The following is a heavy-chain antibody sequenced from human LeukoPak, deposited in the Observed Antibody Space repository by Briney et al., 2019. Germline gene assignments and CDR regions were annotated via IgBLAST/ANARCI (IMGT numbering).Heavy chain of an antibody. V-gene: IGHV3-43*02. CDR2: ISGDGGST. CDR1: GFTFDDYA. D-gene: IGHD6-13*01. Sequence: PGGSLRLSRAASGFTFDDYAMHWVRQAPGKGLEWVSLISGDGGSTYYAGSVKGRFTISRDNSKNSLYLQMNSLRTADTALYYCACESSWYVPDYWGQGTLVTVSS. J-gene: IGHJ4*02. CDR3: ACESSWYVPDY.